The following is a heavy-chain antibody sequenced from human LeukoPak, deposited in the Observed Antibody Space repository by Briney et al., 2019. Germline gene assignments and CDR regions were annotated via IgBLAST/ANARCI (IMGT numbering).Heavy chain of an antibody. CDR3: AKGRSMARGAYPPFQH. D-gene: IGHD3-10*01. Sequence: GGSLRLSCAASGFTFSSYAMSWVRQAPGKGLEWVSAISGSGGSTYYADSVKGRFTISRDNSKNTLYLQMNSLRAEDTAVYYCAKGRSMARGAYPPFQHWGQGTLVTVSS. CDR1: GFTFSSYA. V-gene: IGHV3-23*01. J-gene: IGHJ1*01. CDR2: ISGSGGST.